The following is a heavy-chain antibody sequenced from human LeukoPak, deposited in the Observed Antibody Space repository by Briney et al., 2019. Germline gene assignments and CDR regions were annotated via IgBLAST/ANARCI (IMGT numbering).Heavy chain of an antibody. CDR1: GFTFSNHW. CDR3: ARGTYSSSSFAFDI. V-gene: IGHV3-74*01. Sequence: TGGSLRLSCTASGFTFSNHWMHWVRQAPGKGLVWVSRINSDGSSTSYADSVKGRFTISRDNAKNTLYLQMNSLRAEDTAVYYCARGTYSSSSFAFDIWGQGTMVTVSS. CDR2: INSDGSST. D-gene: IGHD6-13*01. J-gene: IGHJ3*02.